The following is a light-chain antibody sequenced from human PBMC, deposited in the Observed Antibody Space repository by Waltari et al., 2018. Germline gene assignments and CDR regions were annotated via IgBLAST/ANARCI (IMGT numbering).Light chain of an antibody. CDR2: EVS. J-gene: IGLJ2*01. CDR3: SSYTFTSTPVV. V-gene: IGLV2-14*01. Sequence: QSALTQPASVSGSPGQSITLSCTGTSSDDGGYNFVPWYQQHPGKAPKLMIYEVSNRPSGLSNRFSGSKSGNTASLTISGLQAEDEADYYCSSYTFTSTPVVFGGGTKVTVL. CDR1: SSDDGGYNF.